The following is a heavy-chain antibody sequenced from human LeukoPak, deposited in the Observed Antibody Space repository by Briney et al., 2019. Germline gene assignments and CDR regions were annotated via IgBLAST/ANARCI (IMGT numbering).Heavy chain of an antibody. CDR3: ARDGSIPWGYYMDV. Sequence: GGSLRLSCIASGFTFSSSWMTWVRQAPGKGLEWVSFISTSSSYIYYADSVKGRFTISRDNAKNSLYLQMNSLRAEDTAVYYCARDGSIPWGYYMDVWGKGTTVTISS. J-gene: IGHJ6*03. CDR2: ISTSSSYI. V-gene: IGHV3-21*01. D-gene: IGHD2-2*02. CDR1: GFTFSSSW.